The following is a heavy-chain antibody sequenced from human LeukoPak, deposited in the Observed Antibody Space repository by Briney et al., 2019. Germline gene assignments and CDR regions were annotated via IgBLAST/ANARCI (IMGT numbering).Heavy chain of an antibody. CDR2: ISAYNANT. V-gene: IGHV1-18*01. J-gene: IGHJ4*02. D-gene: IGHD6-6*01. CDR1: GYTFINYA. Sequence: ASVKVSCKASGYTFINYAISWVRQAPGQGLEWMGWISAYNANTHYAQKIQGRVTVTTDTSTSTAYMELRSLRSDDTAVYYCARGLEYSNGEFDYWGQGTLVTVSS. CDR3: ARGLEYSNGEFDY.